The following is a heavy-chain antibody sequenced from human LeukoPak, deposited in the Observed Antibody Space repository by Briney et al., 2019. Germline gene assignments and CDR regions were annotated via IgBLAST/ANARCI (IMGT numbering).Heavy chain of an antibody. J-gene: IGHJ4*02. V-gene: IGHV3-11*04. CDR3: AREKAVAGTQFDY. D-gene: IGHD6-19*01. CDR1: GFTFSDYY. CDR2: ISSSGSTI. Sequence: PGGSLRLSCAASGFTFSDYYMSWIRQAPGKGLEWVSYISSSGSTIYYADSVKGRFTISRDNAKNSLYLQMNSVRAEDTAVYYCAREKAVAGTQFDYWGQGTLVTVSS.